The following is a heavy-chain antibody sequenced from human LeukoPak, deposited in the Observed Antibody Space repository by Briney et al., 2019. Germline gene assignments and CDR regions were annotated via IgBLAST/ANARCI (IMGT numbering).Heavy chain of an antibody. CDR3: AKESGIYYYYGMDV. CDR1: GFTFSSYW. J-gene: IGHJ6*02. D-gene: IGHD1-14*01. CDR2: IKPDGSDK. V-gene: IGHV3-7*05. Sequence: GGSLRLSCAASGFTFSSYWMNWVRQAPGRGLEWVANIKPDGSDKFYVDSVKGRFTISRDNSKNSLYLQMNSLRTEDTALYYCAKESGIYYYYGMDVWGQGTTVTVSS.